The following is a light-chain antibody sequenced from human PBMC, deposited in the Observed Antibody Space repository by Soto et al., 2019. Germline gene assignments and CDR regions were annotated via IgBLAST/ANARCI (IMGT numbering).Light chain of an antibody. CDR2: WAS. CDR1: RSVLYNSNNKYY. CDR3: QQYYTTPRT. J-gene: IGKJ2*01. Sequence: DIVMTQSPDSLAVSLGETATINCKSSRSVLYNSNNKYYFTWFQQKPGQPPMLLLYWASTRESGVPDRFSGSGSGTDFTLNISSLQAEDVAVYYCQQYYTTPRTFGQGTKLEIK. V-gene: IGKV4-1*01.